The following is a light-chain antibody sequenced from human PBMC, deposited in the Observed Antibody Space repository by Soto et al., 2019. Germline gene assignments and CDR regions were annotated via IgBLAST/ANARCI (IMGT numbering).Light chain of an antibody. Sequence: DIQMTQSPSSLSASVGDTITISCRASQNIERYLNWYQHKQGKASQLLMFAAANLESGVPSRFSGSGSGTDFTLTISSLQPEDFATYYCQQTYSTIHSFGQGTKVDIK. CDR3: QQTYSTIHS. V-gene: IGKV1-39*01. J-gene: IGKJ2*01. CDR1: QNIERY. CDR2: AAA.